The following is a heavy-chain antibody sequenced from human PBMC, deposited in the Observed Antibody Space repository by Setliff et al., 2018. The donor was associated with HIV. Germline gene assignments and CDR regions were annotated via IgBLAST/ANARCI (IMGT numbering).Heavy chain of an antibody. J-gene: IGHJ4*01. D-gene: IGHD1-26*01. CDR3: ARQVGEGKWYLDS. CDR2: IYSTGSI. CDR1: GASISSHY. V-gene: IGHV4-59*08. Sequence: SETLSLTCTVSGASISSHYWSWIRQSPGKELEWIGYIYSTGSIIYNPSLKSRVTISIDTSENLFSLKLSGVTAADTAIYYCARQVGEGKWYLDSWGHGTLVTVS.